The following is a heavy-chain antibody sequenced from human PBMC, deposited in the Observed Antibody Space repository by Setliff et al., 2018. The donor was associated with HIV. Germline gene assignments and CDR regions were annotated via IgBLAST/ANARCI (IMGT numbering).Heavy chain of an antibody. V-gene: IGHV4-61*02. CDR3: ARQGGIDY. D-gene: IGHD3-16*01. Sequence: SETLSLTCTVSGGSISSGSYYWSWIRQPAGKGLEWIGRIYTSGSTNYNPSLKSRVTISVDPSKNQFSLKLSSVTAADTAVYYCARQGGIDYWGQGTLVTVSS. CDR2: IYTSGST. J-gene: IGHJ4*02. CDR1: GGSISSGSYY.